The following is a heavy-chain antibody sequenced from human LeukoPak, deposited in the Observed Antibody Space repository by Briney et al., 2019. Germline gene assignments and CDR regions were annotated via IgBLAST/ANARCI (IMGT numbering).Heavy chain of an antibody. Sequence: PGRSLRLSCAASGFTFSTYGMHWVRQAPGKGLEWVAVISYDGSNKYYADSVKGRFTISRDNSKNTLYLHMNSLRAEDTAVYSCARDRRPDRYYYYGMDVWGQGTTVTVSS. J-gene: IGHJ6*02. CDR2: ISYDGSNK. CDR1: GFTFSTYG. CDR3: ARDRRPDRYYYYGMDV. V-gene: IGHV3-30*03. D-gene: IGHD5-24*01.